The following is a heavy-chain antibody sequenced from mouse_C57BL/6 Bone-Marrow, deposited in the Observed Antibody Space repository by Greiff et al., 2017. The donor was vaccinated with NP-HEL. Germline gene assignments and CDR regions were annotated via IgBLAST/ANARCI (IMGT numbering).Heavy chain of an antibody. CDR2: IWTGGGT. CDR3: ASYYDYDWFAY. CDR1: GFSLTSYA. V-gene: IGHV2-9-1*01. D-gene: IGHD2-4*01. J-gene: IGHJ3*01. Sequence: VKVEESGPGLVAPSQSLSITCTVSGFSLTSYAISWVRQPPGRGLEWLGVIWTGGGTNYNSALKSRLSISKDNSKSQVFLKMNSLQTDDTARYYCASYYDYDWFAYWGQGTLVTVSA.